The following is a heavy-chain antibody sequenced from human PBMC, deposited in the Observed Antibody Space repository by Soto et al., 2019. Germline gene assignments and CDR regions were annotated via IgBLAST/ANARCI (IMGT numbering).Heavy chain of an antibody. J-gene: IGHJ4*02. D-gene: IGHD2-21*02. Sequence: QVQLVESGGGVVQPGRSLRLSCAASGFTFSSYAMHWVRQAPGKGLEWVAVISYDGSNKYYADSVKGRFTISRDNSKNTLYLQMNSLRAEDTAVYYCARGGHYCGGDCYSGVEYWGQGTLVTVSS. CDR1: GFTFSSYA. V-gene: IGHV3-30-3*01. CDR2: ISYDGSNK. CDR3: ARGGHYCGGDCYSGVEY.